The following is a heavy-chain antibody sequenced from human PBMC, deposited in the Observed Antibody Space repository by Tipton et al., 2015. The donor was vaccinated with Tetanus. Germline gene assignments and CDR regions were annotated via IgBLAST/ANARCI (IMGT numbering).Heavy chain of an antibody. Sequence: SLRLSCRASGFTFRNYDMNWVRRAPGKGLEWVSSVTSRGTDMYYADSVRGRFTISRDNAKNSLFLHMNRLTVADTAVYYCARHYDSSGYRGTWGQGTLVTVSS. CDR2: VTSRGTDM. D-gene: IGHD3-22*01. CDR1: GFTFRNYD. J-gene: IGHJ4*02. CDR3: ARHYDSSGYRGT. V-gene: IGHV3-21*06.